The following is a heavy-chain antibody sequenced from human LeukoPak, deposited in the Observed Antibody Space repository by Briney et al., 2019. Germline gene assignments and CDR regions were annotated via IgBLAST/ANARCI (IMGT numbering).Heavy chain of an antibody. CDR1: GFSFSNYW. V-gene: IGHV3-7*01. D-gene: IGHD3-10*01. CDR2: IKEDGSEK. Sequence: GGSLRLSCAASGFSFSNYWMTWVRQAPGKGLEWVANIKEDGSEKYYVDSVKGRFTISRDDAKNSLYLEINSLSVEDTAVYYCVRGWFLSVWSYHWDVWGQGTTVTVSS. CDR3: VRGWFLSVWSYHWDV. J-gene: IGHJ6*02.